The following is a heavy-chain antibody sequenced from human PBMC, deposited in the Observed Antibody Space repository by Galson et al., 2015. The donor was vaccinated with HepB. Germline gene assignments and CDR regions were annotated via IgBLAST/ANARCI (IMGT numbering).Heavy chain of an antibody. CDR3: VKDKGYSSSWYAAFDI. Sequence: SLRLSCAASGFTFSSYAMHWVRQAPGKGLEYVSAISSNGGSTYYADSVKGRFTISRDNSKNTLYLQMSSLRAEDTAVYYCVKDKGYSSSWYAAFDIWGQGTMVTVSS. V-gene: IGHV3-64D*06. CDR1: GFTFSSYA. D-gene: IGHD6-13*01. J-gene: IGHJ3*02. CDR2: ISSNGGST.